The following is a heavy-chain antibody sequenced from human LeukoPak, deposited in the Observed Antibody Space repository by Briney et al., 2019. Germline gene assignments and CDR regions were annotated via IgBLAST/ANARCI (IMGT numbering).Heavy chain of an antibody. Sequence: PGGSLRLSCTVSGFTVSSNSMTWFRQAPGKGLEWVSFIYSDNTNYSDSVKGRFTISRDNSKNTLYLQMNSLRAEDTAVYYCARRAGAYSHPYDYWGQGTLVTVSS. CDR3: ARRAGAYSHPYDY. CDR2: IYSDNT. CDR1: GFTVSSNS. J-gene: IGHJ4*02. V-gene: IGHV3-53*01. D-gene: IGHD4/OR15-4a*01.